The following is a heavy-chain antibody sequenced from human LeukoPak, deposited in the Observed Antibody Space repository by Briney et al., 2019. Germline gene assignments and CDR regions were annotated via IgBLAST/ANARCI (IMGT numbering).Heavy chain of an antibody. V-gene: IGHV3-9*01. Sequence: GGSLRLSCAASGFTFDDYAMHWVRQAPGKGLEWVSGISWNSGTIDFADSVKGRFTISRDNANNSLYLQMNSLRAEDTAVYYCARGDDYGDYDYWGQGTLVTVSS. J-gene: IGHJ4*02. CDR2: ISWNSGTI. D-gene: IGHD4-17*01. CDR1: GFTFDDYA. CDR3: ARGDDYGDYDY.